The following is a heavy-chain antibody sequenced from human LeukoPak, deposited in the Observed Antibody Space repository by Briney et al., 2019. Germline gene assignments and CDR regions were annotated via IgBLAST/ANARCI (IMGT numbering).Heavy chain of an antibody. CDR3: ATAPRAASVAVALPNYYYYGMDV. Sequence: ASVKVSCKVSGYTLTELSMHWVLQAPGKGLEWMGGFDPENDETVYAQKFQGRVTMTEDISTDTAYMELSSLRSEDTAVYYCATAPRAASVAVALPNYYYYGMDVWGRGTTVTVSS. D-gene: IGHD6-19*01. V-gene: IGHV1-24*01. J-gene: IGHJ6*02. CDR2: FDPENDET. CDR1: GYTLTELS.